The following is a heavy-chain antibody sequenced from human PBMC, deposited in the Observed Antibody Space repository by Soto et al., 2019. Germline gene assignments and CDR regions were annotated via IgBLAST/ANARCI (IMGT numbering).Heavy chain of an antibody. CDR3: ARDWVAVAGTGYYYYYYGMDV. CDR2: IYYSGST. D-gene: IGHD6-19*01. V-gene: IGHV4-59*01. Sequence: SETLSLTCTVSGGSISSYYWSWIRQPPGKGLEWIGYIYYSGSTNYNPSLKSRVTISVDTSKNQFSLKLSSVTAADTAVYYCARDWVAVAGTGYYYYYYGMDVWGQGTTVTVSS. CDR1: GGSISSYY. J-gene: IGHJ6*02.